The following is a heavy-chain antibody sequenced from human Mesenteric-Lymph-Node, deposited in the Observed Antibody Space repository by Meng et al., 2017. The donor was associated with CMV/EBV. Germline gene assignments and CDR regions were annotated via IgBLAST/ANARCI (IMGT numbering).Heavy chain of an antibody. V-gene: IGHV3-74*01. CDR2: ISSDGSST. CDR3: ARDAATEGTHPPDY. Sequence: GEALKISCASSGFTFSTYWMHWVRQAPGKGLVWVSSISSDGSSTSYEDSVKGRFTISSDNSKNTLYLQMNNLTVEDTALYYCARDAATEGTHPPDYWGQGTLVTVSS. CDR1: GFTFSTYW. D-gene: IGHD6-25*01. J-gene: IGHJ4*02.